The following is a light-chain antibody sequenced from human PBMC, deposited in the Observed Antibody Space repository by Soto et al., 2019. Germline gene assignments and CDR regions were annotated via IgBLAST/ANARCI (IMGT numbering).Light chain of an antibody. CDR3: QQYGILAYN. CDR2: GAS. J-gene: IGKJ2*01. V-gene: IGKV3-20*01. CDR1: QSVSSTY. Sequence: EIVLTQSPGTLSLSPGERATLSCRASQSVSSTYLAWYQQNPGQAPRLLIYGASSRATGIPDRLSGSGSGTGFTLTISSLEPEDFAVYFCQQYGILAYNFGQRNKLQIK.